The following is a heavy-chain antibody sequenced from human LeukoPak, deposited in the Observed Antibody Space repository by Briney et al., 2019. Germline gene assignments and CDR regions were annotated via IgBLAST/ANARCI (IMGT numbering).Heavy chain of an antibody. CDR2: ISYDGSNK. CDR3: AREDYYDSSGPFDY. Sequence: GRSLRLSCAASGFTFSSYAMHWVRQAPGKGLEWVAVISYDGSNKYYADSVKGRFTISRDNSKNTLYLHMNSLRAEDTAVYYCAREDYYDSSGPFDYWGQGTLVTVSS. V-gene: IGHV3-30-3*01. J-gene: IGHJ4*02. CDR1: GFTFSSYA. D-gene: IGHD3-22*01.